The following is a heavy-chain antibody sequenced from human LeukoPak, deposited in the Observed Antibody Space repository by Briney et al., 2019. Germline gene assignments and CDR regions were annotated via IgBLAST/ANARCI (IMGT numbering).Heavy chain of an antibody. Sequence: ASVKVSCKASGYTFTSYDTNWVRQATGQGLEWMGWMNPNSGNTGYAQKFQGRVTMTRNTSISTAYMELSSLRSEDTAVYYCAREWELRPQGAFDIWGQGTMVTVSS. V-gene: IGHV1-8*01. CDR3: AREWELRPQGAFDI. D-gene: IGHD1-26*01. CDR2: MNPNSGNT. J-gene: IGHJ3*02. CDR1: GYTFTSYD.